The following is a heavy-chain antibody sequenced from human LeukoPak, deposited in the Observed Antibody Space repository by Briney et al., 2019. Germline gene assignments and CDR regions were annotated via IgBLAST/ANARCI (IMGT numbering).Heavy chain of an antibody. V-gene: IGHV1-2*02. CDR1: GYTFTSYD. D-gene: IGHD1-26*01. CDR3: ARGSIVGATFDYFDY. J-gene: IGHJ4*02. CDR2: IKPNSGGT. Sequence: ASVKVSCKASGYTFTSYDINWVRQAPGQGLEWMGWIKPNSGGTNYQGRVTMTRDTSISTAYMELSRLRSDDTAVYYCARGSIVGATFDYFDYWGQGTLVTVSS.